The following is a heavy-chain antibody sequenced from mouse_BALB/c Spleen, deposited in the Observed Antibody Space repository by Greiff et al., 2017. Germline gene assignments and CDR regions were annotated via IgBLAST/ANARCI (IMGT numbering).Heavy chain of an antibody. Sequence: QVQLKESGPGLVQPSQSLSITCTVSGFSLTSYGVHWVRQSPGKGLEWLGVIWSGGSTDYNAAFISRLSISKDNSKCQVFFKMNSLQADDTAIYYCARNRDGNPAWFAYWGQGTLVTVSA. CDR2: IWSGGST. D-gene: IGHD2-1*01. V-gene: IGHV2-4-1*01. CDR3: ARNRDGNPAWFAY. CDR1: GFSLTSYG. J-gene: IGHJ3*01.